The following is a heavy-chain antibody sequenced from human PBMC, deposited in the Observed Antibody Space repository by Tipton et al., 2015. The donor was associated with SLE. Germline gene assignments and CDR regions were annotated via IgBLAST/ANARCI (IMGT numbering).Heavy chain of an antibody. Sequence: TLSLTCDLNGGSFSGNYWGWIRQTPGKGLEWVGEVNHSGATRYNPSLKSRVTISVDTSKNQFSLKLSSVTAADTAVYYCARDRVAALYYYGMDVWGQGTTVTVSS. CDR2: VNHSGAT. V-gene: IGHV4-34*01. CDR3: ARDRVAALYYYGMDV. CDR1: GGSFSGNY. D-gene: IGHD6-6*01. J-gene: IGHJ6*02.